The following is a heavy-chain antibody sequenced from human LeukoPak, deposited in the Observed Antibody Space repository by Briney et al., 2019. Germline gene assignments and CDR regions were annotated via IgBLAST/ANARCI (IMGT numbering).Heavy chain of an antibody. CDR1: GFTFSNYW. D-gene: IGHD3-10*01. CDR2: IKQDGSEK. CDR3: AVAYYYGSGDAFDI. J-gene: IGHJ3*02. Sequence: AGGSLRLSCAASGFTFSNYWMSWVRQAPGKGLEWVANIKQDGSEKYYVDSVKGRFTISRDNAKNSLYLQMNSLRAEDTAVYYCAVAYYYGSGDAFDIWGQGTKVTVSS. V-gene: IGHV3-7*02.